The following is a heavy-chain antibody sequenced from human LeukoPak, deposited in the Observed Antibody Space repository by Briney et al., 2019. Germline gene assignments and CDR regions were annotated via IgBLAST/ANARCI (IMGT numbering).Heavy chain of an antibody. Sequence: GGSLRLSCAASGFTLSSYAITWVRQAPGKGLEWVSAVSSNGAKTYYADSVKGRFTISRDNSKNTLCLQMNSLRAEDTAVYYCARDPNWGSFDYWGQGTLVTVSS. V-gene: IGHV3-23*01. J-gene: IGHJ4*02. CDR2: VSSNGAKT. CDR1: GFTLSSYA. CDR3: ARDPNWGSFDY. D-gene: IGHD7-27*01.